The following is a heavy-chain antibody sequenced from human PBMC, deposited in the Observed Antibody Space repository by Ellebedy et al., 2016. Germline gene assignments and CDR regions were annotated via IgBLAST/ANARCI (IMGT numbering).Heavy chain of an antibody. D-gene: IGHD1-20*01. J-gene: IGHJ6*03. V-gene: IGHV4-59*08. Sequence: SETLSLTXTVSGCSINYFYWSWIRQAPGKGLESVAYIYYSGNTNYNPSLKSRLTISVDTSKNQFSLKLSSVTAADTAVYYCARHNWNSYYMDVWGKGTTVTVPS. CDR3: ARHNWNSYYMDV. CDR2: IYYSGNT. CDR1: GCSINYFY.